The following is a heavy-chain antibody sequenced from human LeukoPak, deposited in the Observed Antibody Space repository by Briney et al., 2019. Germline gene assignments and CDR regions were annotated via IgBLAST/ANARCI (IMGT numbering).Heavy chain of an antibody. CDR3: ARDIGRVVDY. J-gene: IGHJ4*02. CDR1: GFTFSSYC. V-gene: IGHV3-21*01. Sequence: GGSLRLSCAASGFTFSSYCMNWVRQAAGKGLEWVSAISSGSSYIYYADAVKGRFTSSRDNAKNSLYLQMNMLRADDTAVYYCARDIGRVVDYWGQGTLVTVSS. CDR2: ISSGSSYI. D-gene: IGHD3-10*01.